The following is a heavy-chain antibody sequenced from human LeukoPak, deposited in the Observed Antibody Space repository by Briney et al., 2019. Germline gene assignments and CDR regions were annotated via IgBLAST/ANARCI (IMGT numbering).Heavy chain of an antibody. CDR3: ARRTSTGRFDP. D-gene: IGHD1-1*01. Sequence: PSETLSLTCTVSGGSISSYYWSWIRQPPGKGLEWIGTIYYSGSTYYSPSLKSRVSISVDTSKNQFSLRLTSVTAADTAVYYCARRTSTGRFDPWGQGTLVTVSS. CDR1: GGSISSYY. CDR2: IYYSGST. V-gene: IGHV4-39*01. J-gene: IGHJ5*02.